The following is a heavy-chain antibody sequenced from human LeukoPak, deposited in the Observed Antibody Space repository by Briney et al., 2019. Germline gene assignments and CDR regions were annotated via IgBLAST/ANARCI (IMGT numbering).Heavy chain of an antibody. CDR3: ARDTFGENWFDP. J-gene: IGHJ5*02. Sequence: GASVKVSCKASGYTFTGYYVHWVRQAPGQGLEWMGWIDPNSGGTNYAQKFQGRVTMTRDTSISTAYMELSRLRSDDTAVYYCARDTFGENWFDPWGQGTLVTVSS. CDR1: GYTFTGYY. D-gene: IGHD3-10*01. V-gene: IGHV1-2*02. CDR2: IDPNSGGT.